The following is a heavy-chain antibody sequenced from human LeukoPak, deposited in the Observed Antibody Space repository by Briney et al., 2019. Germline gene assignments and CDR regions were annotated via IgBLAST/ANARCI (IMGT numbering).Heavy chain of an antibody. CDR3: ARGPGSNGDY. D-gene: IGHD3-10*01. V-gene: IGHV4-34*01. CDR2: INHSGST. Sequence: SETLSLTCAVYGGSFSGYYWSWIRQPPGKGLEWIGEINHSGSTNYNPSLKSRVTISVDTSKNQFSLKLSSVTAADTAVYYWARGPGSNGDYWGQGTLVTVSS. J-gene: IGHJ4*02. CDR1: GGSFSGYY.